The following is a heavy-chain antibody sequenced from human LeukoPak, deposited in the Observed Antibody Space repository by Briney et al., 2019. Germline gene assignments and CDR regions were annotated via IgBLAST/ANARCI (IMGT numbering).Heavy chain of an antibody. CDR2: IYSGGST. D-gene: IGHD4-17*01. CDR3: ARDRVYGDYKPECFQH. J-gene: IGHJ1*01. V-gene: IGHV3-66*01. Sequence: GGSLRLSCAASGFTVSSNYMSWVRQAPGKGLEWVSVIYSGGSTYYADSVKGRFTISRDNSKNTLYLQMNSLRAEDTAVYYCARDRVYGDYKPECFQHWGQGTLVTVSS. CDR1: GFTVSSNY.